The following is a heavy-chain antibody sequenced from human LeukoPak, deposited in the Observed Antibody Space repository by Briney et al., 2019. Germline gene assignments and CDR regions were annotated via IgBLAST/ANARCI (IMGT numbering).Heavy chain of an antibody. CDR2: INPNSGGT. J-gene: IGHJ1*01. Sequence: GASVKVYCKASGYTFTGYYMHWVRQAPGQGLEWMGWINPNSGGTNYAQKFQGWVTMTRDTSISTAYMELSRLRSDDTAVYYCARDSSGYPQYFQHWGQGTLVTVSS. D-gene: IGHD3-22*01. CDR1: GYTFTGYY. V-gene: IGHV1-2*04. CDR3: ARDSSGYPQYFQH.